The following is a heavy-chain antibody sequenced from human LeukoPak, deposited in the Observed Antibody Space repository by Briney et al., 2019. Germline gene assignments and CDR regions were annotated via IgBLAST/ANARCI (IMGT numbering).Heavy chain of an antibody. J-gene: IGHJ4*02. Sequence: ASVKVSCKASGYTFTGYYMHWVRQAPRQGLEWMGWINPNSGGTNYAQKFQGRVTMTRDTSISTAYMELSRLRSDDTAVYYCARDLSLIRYFDWLLLYYWGQGTLVTVSS. V-gene: IGHV1-2*02. CDR2: INPNSGGT. CDR1: GYTFTGYY. CDR3: ARDLSLIRYFDWLLLYY. D-gene: IGHD3-9*01.